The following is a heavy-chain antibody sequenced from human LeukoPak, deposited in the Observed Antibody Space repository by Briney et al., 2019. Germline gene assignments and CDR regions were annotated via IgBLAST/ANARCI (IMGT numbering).Heavy chain of an antibody. CDR2: IGAWNGDT. CDR1: GYTFTSYG. D-gene: IGHD3-3*01. CDR3: ARDNGHKSVDY. Sequence: GASVKVSCKASGYTFTSYGISWLRQAPGQGLWWMGWIGAWNGDTNYVQQFQGRVTMTTDTSTSTLYMELRSLRSDDTAVYYCARDNGHKSVDYWGQGTLVTVSS. V-gene: IGHV1-18*01. J-gene: IGHJ4*02.